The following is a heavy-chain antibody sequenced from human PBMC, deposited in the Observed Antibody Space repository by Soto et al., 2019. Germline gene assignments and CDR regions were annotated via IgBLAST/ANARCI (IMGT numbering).Heavy chain of an antibody. J-gene: IGHJ4*02. Sequence: QVQLVQSGAEVKKPGSSVKVSCKDSGGTFSSYAISWVRQAPGQGLEWMGGINPIFGRANYAQKFQGRVTITADESTGTAYMELSSLRSEDTAVYCCAGQYYYDSSGYYGYDYWGQGTLVTVSS. CDR1: GGTFSSYA. V-gene: IGHV1-69*01. CDR3: AGQYYYDSSGYYGYDY. D-gene: IGHD3-22*01. CDR2: INPIFGRA.